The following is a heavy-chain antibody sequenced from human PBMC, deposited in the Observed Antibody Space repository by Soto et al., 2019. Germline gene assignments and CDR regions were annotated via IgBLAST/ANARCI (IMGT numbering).Heavy chain of an antibody. CDR1: GYTFTSYG. J-gene: IGHJ6*02. Sequence: GASVKVSCKASGYTFTSYGISWVRQAPGQGLEWMGWISAYNGNTNYAQKLQGRVTMTTDTSTSTAYMELRSLRSDDTAVYYCASLRHSGYDFGYYGMDVWGQGTTVTVSS. V-gene: IGHV1-18*04. CDR2: ISAYNGNT. D-gene: IGHD5-12*01. CDR3: ASLRHSGYDFGYYGMDV.